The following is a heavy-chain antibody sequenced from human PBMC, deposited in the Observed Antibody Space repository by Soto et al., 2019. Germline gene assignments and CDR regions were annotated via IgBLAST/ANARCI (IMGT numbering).Heavy chain of an antibody. D-gene: IGHD3-22*01. CDR2: IRSKANLYAT. CDR3: TSNYYDSSGFFDY. J-gene: IGHJ4*02. V-gene: IGHV3-73*01. CDR1: GITFSGAA. Sequence: LRLSCAAAGITFSGAAMHWVRQASGKGLEWVGRIRSKANLYATAYAASVKGRLTISRDDSKNTAYLQMNSLKTEDTAVYYCTSNYYDSSGFFDYWGQGTLVTISS.